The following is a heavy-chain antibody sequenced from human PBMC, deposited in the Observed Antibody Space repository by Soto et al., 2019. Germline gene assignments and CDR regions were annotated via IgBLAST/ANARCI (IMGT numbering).Heavy chain of an antibody. V-gene: IGHV3-30*18. J-gene: IGHJ6*02. CDR3: AKRRGDHSNYSWGIDV. CDR2: ISYDGSHK. CDR1: GFTFRNYG. Sequence: QVQLVESGGGVVQPGRSLRLSCAASGFTFRNYGMHWVRQAPGKGLVWVTVISYDGSHKYYADSVKGRFTISRDNSKNTLYLEMNSLRDEDTAVYYCAKRRGDHSNYSWGIDVWGQGTTVTVSS. D-gene: IGHD4-4*01.